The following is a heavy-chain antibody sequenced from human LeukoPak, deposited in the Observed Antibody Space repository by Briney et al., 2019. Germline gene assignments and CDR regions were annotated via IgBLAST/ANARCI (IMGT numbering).Heavy chain of an antibody. V-gene: IGHV4-30-4*02. CDR2: IYYSGST. Sequence: SETLSLTCTVSGGSISSGDYYWSWIRQPPGKGLEWIGYIYYSGSTYYNPSLKSRVTISVDTSKNQFSLKLSSVTAADTAVYYSARVFVWCMDVWGKGTTVTVSS. D-gene: IGHD4/OR15-4a*01. J-gene: IGHJ6*03. CDR1: GGSISSGDYY. CDR3: ARVFVWCMDV.